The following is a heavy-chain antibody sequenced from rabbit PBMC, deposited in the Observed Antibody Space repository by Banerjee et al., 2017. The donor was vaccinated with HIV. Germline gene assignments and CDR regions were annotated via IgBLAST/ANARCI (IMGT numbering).Heavy chain of an antibody. CDR2: IDPIFGST. V-gene: IGHV1S7*01. D-gene: IGHD1-1*01. Sequence: RQAPGKGLEWIGYIDPIFGSTYYANWVNGRFTITSHNAQNTLYLQLNSLTAADTATYFCVRFASSSGYLAYYFNLWGQGTLVTVS. CDR3: VRFASSSGYLAYYFNL. J-gene: IGHJ4*01.